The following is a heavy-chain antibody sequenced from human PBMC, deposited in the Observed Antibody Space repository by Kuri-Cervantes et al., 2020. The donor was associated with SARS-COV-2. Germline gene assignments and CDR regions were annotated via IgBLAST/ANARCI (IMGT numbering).Heavy chain of an antibody. Sequence: GGSLRLSCTASGFTFGDYAMSWVRQAPGKRLEWVANIKQDGSEKYYVDSVKGRFTISRDDSKNTLYLQMNSLRAEDTAVYYCARDPLDDILTDDAFDIWGQGTMVTVSS. V-gene: IGHV3-7*01. CDR1: GFTFGDYA. J-gene: IGHJ3*02. D-gene: IGHD3-9*01. CDR2: IKQDGSEK. CDR3: ARDPLDDILTDDAFDI.